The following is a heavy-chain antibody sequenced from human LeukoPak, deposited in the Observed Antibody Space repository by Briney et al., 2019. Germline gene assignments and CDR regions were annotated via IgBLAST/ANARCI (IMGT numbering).Heavy chain of an antibody. CDR3: ARIAGQLAYYYYYMDV. CDR1: GYSISDGYY. J-gene: IGHJ6*03. V-gene: IGHV4-38-2*01. Sequence: SETLSLTCSVSGYSISDGYYWGWIRQTPGKGLEWIGNIYHSGNTYYRPSLESRVTISMDTSKNQFSLKLSSVTAADTAVYYCARIAGQLAYYYYYMDVWGKGTTVTVSS. CDR2: IYHSGNT. D-gene: IGHD6-13*01.